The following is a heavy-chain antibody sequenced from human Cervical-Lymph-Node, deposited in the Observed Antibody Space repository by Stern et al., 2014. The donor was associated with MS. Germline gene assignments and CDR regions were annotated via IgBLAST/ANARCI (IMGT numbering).Heavy chain of an antibody. CDR2: ISSSGGT. D-gene: IGHD6-6*01. CDR1: GGSTSSYY. Sequence: QVQLQESGPGLVKPSETLSLTCTVSGGSTSSYYWSWIRQPPGKGLEWIGYISSSGGTKYNPSLQSRATISLATSQTQFSLHLSSVTAADTAVYYCARGYTTSSGRPDYWGQGTLVTVSS. J-gene: IGHJ4*02. V-gene: IGHV4-4*08. CDR3: ARGYTTSSGRPDY.